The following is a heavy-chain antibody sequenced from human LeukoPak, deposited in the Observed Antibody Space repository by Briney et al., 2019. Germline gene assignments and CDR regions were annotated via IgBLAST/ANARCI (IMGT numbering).Heavy chain of an antibody. J-gene: IGHJ5*02. CDR2: ISAYNGNT. V-gene: IGHV1-18*01. Sequence: ASVKVSFKSSGYTFTIYGINWVRQAPGQGLEWMGWISAYNGNTNYAQKLQCRVTMNTDPSTSTAYMELRSLRSVDTAVYYCARAVVAYYDILTGYADNWFDPWGQGTLVTVSS. CDR1: GYTFTIYG. D-gene: IGHD3-9*01. CDR3: ARAVVAYYDILTGYADNWFDP.